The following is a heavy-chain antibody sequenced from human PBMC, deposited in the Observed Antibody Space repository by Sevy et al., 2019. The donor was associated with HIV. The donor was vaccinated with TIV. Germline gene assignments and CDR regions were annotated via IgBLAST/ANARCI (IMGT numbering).Heavy chain of an antibody. CDR2: ISYDGSNK. Sequence: GGSLRLSCAASGFTFSSYAMHWVRQAPGKGLEWVAVISYDGSNKYYADSVKGRFTISRDNSKNTLYLQMNSLRAEDTAVYYCARDPTIGAAGRGSFDYWGQGTLVTVSS. CDR3: ARDPTIGAAGRGSFDY. D-gene: IGHD6-13*01. CDR1: GFTFSSYA. V-gene: IGHV3-30-3*01. J-gene: IGHJ4*02.